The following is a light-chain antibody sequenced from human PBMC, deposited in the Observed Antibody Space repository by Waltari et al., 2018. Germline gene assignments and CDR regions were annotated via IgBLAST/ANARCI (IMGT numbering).Light chain of an antibody. V-gene: IGKV4-1*01. J-gene: IGKJ1*01. CDR2: WAS. Sequence: DIVMTQSHDSLAVSLGERATINCKSSQSVLYSSNNKNYLAWYQQKPGQPPKLLIYWASTRESGVPDRFSGSGSGTDFTLTISSLQAEDVAVYYCQQYYSTPPAFGQGTKVEIK. CDR3: QQYYSTPPA. CDR1: QSVLYSSNNKNY.